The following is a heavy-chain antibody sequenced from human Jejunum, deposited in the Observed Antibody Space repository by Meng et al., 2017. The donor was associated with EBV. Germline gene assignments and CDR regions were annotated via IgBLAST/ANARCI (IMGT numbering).Heavy chain of an antibody. CDR1: GGTFSNYA. J-gene: IGHJ4*02. Sequence: QVQLVQSGAEVKKPGSSVTVSRKASGGTFSNYAFSWVRQAPGQGLEWMGGVIPIFATANYAQKFQGRVTITADKSTSTAYMELRSLRSEDTAVYYCARSFGGVVADYCDYWGQGTMVTV. CDR3: ARSFGGVVADYCDY. V-gene: IGHV1-69*06. D-gene: IGHD3-16*02. CDR2: VIPIFATA.